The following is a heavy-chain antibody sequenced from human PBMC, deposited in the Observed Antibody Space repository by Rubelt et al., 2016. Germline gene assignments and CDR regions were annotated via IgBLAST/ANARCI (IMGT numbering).Heavy chain of an antibody. D-gene: IGHD5-18*01. CDR3: ARDIWGYGTFGY. CDR1: GGSFGDNY. Sequence: QVQLQQWGAGLLKPSETLSLICAVYGGSFGDNYWSWIRQPPGKGLEWIGTVYYSGRTYYNSSLKGRVTISVDTSKNQVSLKVDSVTAADTAFYDCARDIWGYGTFGYWGQGTLVTVSS. V-gene: IGHV4-34*01. J-gene: IGHJ4*02. CDR2: VYYSGRT.